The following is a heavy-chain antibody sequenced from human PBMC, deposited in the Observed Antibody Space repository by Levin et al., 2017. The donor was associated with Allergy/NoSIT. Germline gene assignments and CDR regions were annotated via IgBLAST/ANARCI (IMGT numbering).Heavy chain of an antibody. V-gene: IGHV3-30-3*01. D-gene: IGHD1-1*01. CDR2: ISDDGSSE. CDR3: VREIAEEGT. Sequence: QASETLSLTCAASGFTFSNYAMHWVRQAPGKGLEWVGVISDDGSSEFYIDSVKGRFTISRDNSKNRLYLQMDSLRAEDTALYYCVREIAEEGTWGQGTLVIVSS. CDR1: GFTFSNYA. J-gene: IGHJ4*02.